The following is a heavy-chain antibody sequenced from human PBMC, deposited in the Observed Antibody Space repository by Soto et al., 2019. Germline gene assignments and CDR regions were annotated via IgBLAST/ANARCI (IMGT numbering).Heavy chain of an antibody. Sequence: SETLSLTCSVSGASLNSGNYYWRWIRQVPGKGLEWIGHIYVTGAVDYNPSLRDRITISQDTSERQFSLNLRLVTAADTAVYYCARLRIATNNYKWFDPGGQANRVTVS. J-gene: IGHJ5*02. V-gene: IGHV4-31*03. CDR3: ARLRIATNNYKWFDP. D-gene: IGHD2-21*01. CDR2: IYVTGAV. CDR1: GASLNSGNYY.